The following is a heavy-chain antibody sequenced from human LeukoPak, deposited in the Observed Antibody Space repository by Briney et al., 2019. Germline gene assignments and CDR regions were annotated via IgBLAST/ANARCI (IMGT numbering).Heavy chain of an antibody. CDR3: ARGKAARGFDS. D-gene: IGHD6-6*01. V-gene: IGHV6-1*01. J-gene: IGHJ4*02. Sequence: SQTLSLTCAISGDSVSSDSTAWNWIRQSPSGGLEWLGRTYYGSKWYNDYAVSVKSRATVTPDTSKNQFSLHLSSVTSEDTAMYYCARGKAARGFDSWGQGTLVTVSS. CDR2: TYYGSKWYN. CDR1: GDSVSSDSTA.